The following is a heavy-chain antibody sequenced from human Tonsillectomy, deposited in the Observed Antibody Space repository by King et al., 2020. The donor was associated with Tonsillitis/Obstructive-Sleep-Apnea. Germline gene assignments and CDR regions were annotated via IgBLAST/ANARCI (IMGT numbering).Heavy chain of an antibody. V-gene: IGHV3-20*04. D-gene: IGHD4-17*01. CDR3: ARNFGDPEY. J-gene: IGHJ4*02. CDR1: GFTFDDYD. Sequence: VQLVESGGGVVRPGGSLRLSCAASGFTFDDYDMSWVRQSPGKGLEWVSGINWNGGSTGYGDSVKGRFTISRDNDKNFLYLQMNSLRVEDTAFYYCARNFGDPEYWGQGTLVTVSS. CDR2: INWNGGST.